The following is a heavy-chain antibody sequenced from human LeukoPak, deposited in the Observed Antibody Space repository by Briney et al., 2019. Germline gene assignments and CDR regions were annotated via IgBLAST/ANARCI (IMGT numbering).Heavy chain of an antibody. V-gene: IGHV3-21*01. Sequence: GGSLRLSCADSGFTFSSYNMNWVRQAPGKGLEWVSSISSSSTYIYYADSVKGRFTISRDNAKKSLYLQMNSLRAEDTAVYYCARDQGGSDPYYFDYWGQGTLVTVSS. CDR3: ARDQGGSDPYYFDY. D-gene: IGHD1-26*01. CDR1: GFTFSSYN. J-gene: IGHJ4*02. CDR2: ISSSSTYI.